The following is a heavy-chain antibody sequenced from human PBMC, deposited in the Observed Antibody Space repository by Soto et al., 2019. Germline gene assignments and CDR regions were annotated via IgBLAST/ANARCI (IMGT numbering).Heavy chain of an antibody. Sequence: QVQLQESGPGLVQPSKTLSLTCTVSGGSLSSYYWSWIRQSPGKGLENLGYIYYSDSTNYNPSFKRRATTSAATSRNQSSLTRTSIPAADTAGYYWARGCGVREGYLMDVWGQGTTVSVSS. D-gene: IGHD3-10*01. CDR2: IYYSDST. V-gene: IGHV4-59*08. CDR3: ARGCGVREGYLMDV. J-gene: IGHJ6*02. CDR1: GGSLSSYY.